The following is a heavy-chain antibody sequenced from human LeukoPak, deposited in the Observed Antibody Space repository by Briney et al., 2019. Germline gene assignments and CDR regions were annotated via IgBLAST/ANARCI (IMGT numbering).Heavy chain of an antibody. CDR2: IYYSGST. CDR3: ARDSPQYCGGGSCPYFDY. J-gene: IGHJ4*02. D-gene: IGHD2-15*01. CDR1: GGSISSYY. V-gene: IGHV4-59*01. Sequence: SETLSLTCTVSGGSISSYYWSWIRQPLGKGLEWIGYIYYSGSTNYNPSLKSRVTISVDTSKNQFSLKLSSVTAADTAVYYCARDSPQYCGGGSCPYFDYWGQGTLVTVSS.